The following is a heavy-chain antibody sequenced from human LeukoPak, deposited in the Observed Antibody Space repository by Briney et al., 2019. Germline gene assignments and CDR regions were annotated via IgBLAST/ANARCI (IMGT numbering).Heavy chain of an antibody. Sequence: ASVKVSCKASGGTFSSYAISWVRQAPGQGLEWMGGIIPIFGTANYAQKFQGRVTITADESTSTAYMELSSLRSEDTAVYYCARDWNDILTGYYNNYYFDYWGQGTLVTVSS. J-gene: IGHJ4*02. CDR3: ARDWNDILTGYYNNYYFDY. CDR2: IIPIFGTA. D-gene: IGHD3-9*01. CDR1: GGTFSSYA. V-gene: IGHV1-69*13.